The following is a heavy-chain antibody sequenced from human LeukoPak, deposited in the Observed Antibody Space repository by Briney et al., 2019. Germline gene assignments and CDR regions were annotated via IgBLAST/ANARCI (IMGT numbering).Heavy chain of an antibody. V-gene: IGHV1-24*01. J-gene: IGHJ4*02. D-gene: IGHD5-18*01. CDR1: GPTLTQLT. Sequence: SVGPSCKVFGPTLTQLTMHSVRQAASKQLGWLRGFHPEVGAPILAQNFHRRISMTEDTSNDTAYFDLTSLTSDDTAVYFCAAVRTSPQDFYDDTASRNPFDYWGQGTLVTVSS. CDR3: AAVRTSPQDFYDDTASRNPFDY. CDR2: FHPEVGAP.